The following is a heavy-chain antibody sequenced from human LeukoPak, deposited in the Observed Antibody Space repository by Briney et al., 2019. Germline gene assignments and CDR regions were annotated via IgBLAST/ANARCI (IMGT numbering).Heavy chain of an antibody. Sequence: NPSQTLSLTCTVSGGSISSGSYYWSWIRQPAGKGLEWIGRIYTSGSTNYNPSLKSRVTISVDTSKNQFSLKLSSVTAADTAVYYCARDGHHCSSTSCYKATWGNYYMDVWGKGTTVTISS. D-gene: IGHD2-2*01. CDR3: ARDGHHCSSTSCYKATWGNYYMDV. CDR2: IYTSGST. J-gene: IGHJ6*03. CDR1: GGSISSGSYY. V-gene: IGHV4-61*02.